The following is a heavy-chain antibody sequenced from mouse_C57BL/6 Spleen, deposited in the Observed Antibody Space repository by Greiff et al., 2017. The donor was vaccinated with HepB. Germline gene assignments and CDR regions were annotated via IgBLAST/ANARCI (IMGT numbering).Heavy chain of an antibody. CDR3: ARSLYDGYSYYFDY. CDR2: IYPGDGDT. Sequence: QVQLQQSGAELVKPGASVKISCKASGYAFSSYWMNWVKQRPGKGLEWIGQIYPGDGDTNYNGKFKGKATLTADKSSSTAYMQLSSLTSEDSAVYFCARSLYDGYSYYFDYWGQGTTLTVSS. J-gene: IGHJ2*01. D-gene: IGHD2-3*01. CDR1: GYAFSSYW. V-gene: IGHV1-80*01.